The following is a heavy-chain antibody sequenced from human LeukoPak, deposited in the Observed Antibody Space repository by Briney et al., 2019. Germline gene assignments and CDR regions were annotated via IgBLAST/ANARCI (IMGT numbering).Heavy chain of an antibody. Sequence: SETLSLTCTVSGGSSGTYYWNWIRQPPGKGLEWIGYIDYSGTTSYNPSLKSRLSISLDTSQSQLSLRLTSVTTADTAVYYCARAYGDYAAYCYFTLWGRGTLVTVSS. V-gene: IGHV4-59*01. CDR3: ARAYGDYAAYCYFTL. D-gene: IGHD4-17*01. CDR1: GGSSGTYY. J-gene: IGHJ2*01. CDR2: IDYSGTT.